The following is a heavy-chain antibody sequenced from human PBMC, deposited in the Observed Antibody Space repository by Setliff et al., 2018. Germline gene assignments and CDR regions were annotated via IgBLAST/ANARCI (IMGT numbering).Heavy chain of an antibody. CDR1: GYTFTTYF. Sequence: ASVKVSCKSSGYTFTTYFIHWMRQAPGQGLEWMGVLNPGDGSTTYAQRFQGRVKMTRDTSTNTVFMQLNNLRFEDRAVYYCARENTAKNFWGEESDYWGQGTLVTVSS. V-gene: IGHV1-46*01. J-gene: IGHJ4*02. D-gene: IGHD3-3*01. CDR2: LNPGDGST. CDR3: ARENTAKNFWGEESDY.